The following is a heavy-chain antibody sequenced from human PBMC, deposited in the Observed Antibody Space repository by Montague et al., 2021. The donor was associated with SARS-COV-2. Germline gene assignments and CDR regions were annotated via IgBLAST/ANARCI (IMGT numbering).Heavy chain of an antibody. J-gene: IGHJ5*02. CDR2: IFHSGST. V-gene: IGHV4-30-2*01. CDR3: ARGQRLGNWFDP. Sequence: TLSLTCTVSGGSISNSDYSWNWIRQPPGKGLEWIGYIFHSGSTYYSPSLKSRVTISVDRSKNQFSLNLSSVTAADTAIYYCARGQRLGNWFDPWGQGALVTASS. D-gene: IGHD6-25*01. CDR1: GGSISNSDYS.